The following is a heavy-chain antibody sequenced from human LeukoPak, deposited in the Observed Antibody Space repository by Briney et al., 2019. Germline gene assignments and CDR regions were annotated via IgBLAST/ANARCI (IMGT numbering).Heavy chain of an antibody. D-gene: IGHD5-18*01. Sequence: ASVKVSCKASGYTFTSYGISWVRQAPGQGLEWMGWISAYNGNTNYAQKLQGRVTMTTDTSTSTAYMELRSLRSDDTAVYYCARETWIQLWPDSYYYYYYMDVWGKGTTVAVSS. CDR3: ARETWIQLWPDSYYYYYYMDV. V-gene: IGHV1-18*01. CDR1: GYTFTSYG. J-gene: IGHJ6*03. CDR2: ISAYNGNT.